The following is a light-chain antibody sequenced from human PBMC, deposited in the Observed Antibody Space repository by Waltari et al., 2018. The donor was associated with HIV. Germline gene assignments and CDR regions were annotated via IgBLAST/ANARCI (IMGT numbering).Light chain of an antibody. J-gene: IGLJ2*01. CDR2: GQN. CDR1: SLRIFF. Sequence: SSELTQDPAVSVALGQTVRITCQGDSLRIFFASWYQHKPGQAPVLVIYGQNNRPSGIPDRFSVSNSGNTTSLTITGAQAEDEADYYCNSRDSSGVVVGGGTKLTVL. V-gene: IGLV3-19*01. CDR3: NSRDSSGVV.